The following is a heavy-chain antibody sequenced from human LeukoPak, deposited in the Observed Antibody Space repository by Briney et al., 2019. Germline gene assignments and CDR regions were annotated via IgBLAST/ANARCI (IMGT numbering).Heavy chain of an antibody. CDR1: GFTFSDYY. CDR3: ARDLGYDFWSGYLFPSRGNWFDP. V-gene: IGHV3-11*04. J-gene: IGHJ5*02. Sequence: PGGSLRLSCAASGFTFSDYYMSWIRQAPGKGLEWVSYISSSGSTIYYADSVEGRFTISRDNAKNSLYLQMNSLRAEDTAVYYCARDLGYDFWSGYLFPSRGNWFDPWGQGTLVTVSS. D-gene: IGHD3-3*01. CDR2: ISSSGSTI.